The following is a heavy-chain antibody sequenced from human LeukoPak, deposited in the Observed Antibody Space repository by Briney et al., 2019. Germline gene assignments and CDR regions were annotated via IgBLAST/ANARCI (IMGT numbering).Heavy chain of an antibody. D-gene: IGHD6-19*01. CDR3: AAYSSGWQGNY. Sequence: GASVKVSYKASGYTFTGFYMHWVRQATGQGLEWMGWINPNSGGTNYAQKFQGRVTMTRDTSISTAYMELSRLRSDDTAVYYCAAYSSGWQGNYWGQGTLVTVSS. J-gene: IGHJ4*02. V-gene: IGHV1-2*02. CDR2: INPNSGGT. CDR1: GYTFTGFY.